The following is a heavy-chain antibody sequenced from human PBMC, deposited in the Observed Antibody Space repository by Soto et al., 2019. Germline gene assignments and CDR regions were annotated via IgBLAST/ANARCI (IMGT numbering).Heavy chain of an antibody. CDR1: GFTFSINS. CDR2: ISSSSHNI. D-gene: IGHD3-22*01. J-gene: IGHJ1*01. V-gene: IGHV3-48*01. CDR3: ARLPYYSGN. Sequence: GGSLRLSCAASGFTFSINSMNWVRQAPGKGLEWVSYISSSSHNIYYADSVKGRFTISRDNAKNSLYLQMNSLRVEDTAIYYDARLPYYSGNWGQGTLVTVSS.